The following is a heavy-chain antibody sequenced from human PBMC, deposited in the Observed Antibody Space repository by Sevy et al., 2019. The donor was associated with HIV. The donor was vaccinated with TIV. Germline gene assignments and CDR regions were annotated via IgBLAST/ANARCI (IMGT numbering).Heavy chain of an antibody. Sequence: GGSLRLSCAASGFTFSTYPMSWVRQAPGKGLEWVSAINFSGGSTYHADSVRGRFTISRDNSKNTLYLQMNRLRVEDTAVYYCVKGSVTLYYDSTGYSYFEYWGQGTLVTVSS. CDR1: GFTFSTYP. CDR3: VKGSVTLYYDSTGYSYFEY. D-gene: IGHD3-22*01. J-gene: IGHJ4*02. CDR2: INFSGGST. V-gene: IGHV3-23*01.